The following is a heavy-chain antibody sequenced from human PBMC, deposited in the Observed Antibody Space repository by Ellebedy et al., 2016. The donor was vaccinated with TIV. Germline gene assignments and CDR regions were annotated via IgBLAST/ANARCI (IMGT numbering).Heavy chain of an antibody. Sequence: GESLKISCAASGFTFSNYAMSWVRQAPGKGLEWVSALSRSDDSTSYADFVKGRFTISRDNSKNTLYLQMNSLRAEDTAVYYCARDAAGNGGKLDYWGQGALVTVSS. CDR1: GFTFSNYA. CDR3: ARDAAGNGGKLDY. D-gene: IGHD4-23*01. V-gene: IGHV3-23*01. CDR2: LSRSDDST. J-gene: IGHJ4*02.